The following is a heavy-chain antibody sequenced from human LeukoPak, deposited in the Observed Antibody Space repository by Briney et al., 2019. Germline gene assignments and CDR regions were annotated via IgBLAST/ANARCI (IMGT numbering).Heavy chain of an antibody. Sequence: GGSLRLSCAASGFTFISYAMSWVRQAPGKGLEWVGRIKSKTDGGTTDYAAPVKGRFTISRDDSKNTLNLQMNSLKTEDTAVYYCTPSIAVAGSLDYWGQGTLVTVSS. D-gene: IGHD6-19*01. CDR2: IKSKTDGGTT. CDR1: GFTFISYA. J-gene: IGHJ4*02. CDR3: TPSIAVAGSLDY. V-gene: IGHV3-15*01.